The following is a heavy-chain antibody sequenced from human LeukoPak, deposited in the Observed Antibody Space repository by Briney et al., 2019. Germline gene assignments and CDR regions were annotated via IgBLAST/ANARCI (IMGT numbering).Heavy chain of an antibody. CDR2: ISAGSRHI. J-gene: IGHJ4*02. D-gene: IGHD3-16*01. Sequence: GGSLRLSCEASGFTFSIYTMNWVRQAPGKGLEWVSVISAGSRHIYYADSVRGRFTISRDNSKNTLYLQMNSLRAEDTAVYYCARDLMGGGSDCWGQGTLVTVSS. CDR3: ARDLMGGGSDC. CDR1: GFTFSIYT. V-gene: IGHV3-21*04.